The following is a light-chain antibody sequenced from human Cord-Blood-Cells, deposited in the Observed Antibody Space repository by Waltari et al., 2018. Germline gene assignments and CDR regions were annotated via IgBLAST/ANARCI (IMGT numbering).Light chain of an antibody. Sequence: FMLTQPHSVSESPWKTVTISCTGSIGSISSNSVQSYQQRPGSAPTNVMYEDNQRPSAVPVRCSGSIDSSTNAASLTIAGLKAEDEAYYYCQSYDSSNQVFGGGTKLTVL. CDR2: EDN. CDR3: QSYDSSNQV. J-gene: IGLJ3*02. CDR1: IGSISSNS. V-gene: IGLV6-57*02.